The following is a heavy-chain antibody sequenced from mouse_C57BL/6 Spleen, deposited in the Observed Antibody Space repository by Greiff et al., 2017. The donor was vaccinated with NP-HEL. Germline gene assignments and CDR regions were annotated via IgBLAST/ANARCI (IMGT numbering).Heavy chain of an antibody. J-gene: IGHJ4*01. CDR3: ARVPRTTVVADAMDY. V-gene: IGHV2-2*01. Sequence: VKVVESGPGLVQPSQSLSITCTVSGFSLTSYGVHWVRQSPGKGLEWLGVIWSGGSTDYNAAVISRLSISKDNSKSQVFFKMNSLQADDTAIYYCARVPRTTVVADAMDYWGQGTSVTVSS. CDR1: GFSLTSYG. CDR2: IWSGGST. D-gene: IGHD1-1*01.